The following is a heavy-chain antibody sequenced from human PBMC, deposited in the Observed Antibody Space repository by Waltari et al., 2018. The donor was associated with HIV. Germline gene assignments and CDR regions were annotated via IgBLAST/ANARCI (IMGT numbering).Heavy chain of an antibody. CDR1: GFTFTKYT. CDR3: VRDDPGYEPIDY. J-gene: IGHJ4*02. D-gene: IGHD2-2*01. CDR2: ISRDNRES. Sequence: VRLMESGGGLVEPGGSLTISCAASGFTFTKYTMNWIRPIPGKGLEWLASISRDNRESYFIDSIKGRFTISRDNAANSVFLHMDRLRVDDTARYFCVRDDPGYEPIDYWGRGTLVTVSS. V-gene: IGHV3-21*02.